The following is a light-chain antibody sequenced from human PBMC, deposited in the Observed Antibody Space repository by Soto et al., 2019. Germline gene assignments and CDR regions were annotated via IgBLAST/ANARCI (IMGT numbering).Light chain of an antibody. CDR3: CSYTSSHTYV. Sequence: QSALTQPASVSGSLGQSITISCTGTSSDVGGFDYVSWYQHQPGKAPKLIIYDVTSRPSGVSSHFSGSKSGNTASLTISGLLAEDEADYHCCSYTSSHTYVFGTGTRSPS. CDR2: DVT. J-gene: IGLJ1*01. V-gene: IGLV2-14*03. CDR1: SSDVGGFDY.